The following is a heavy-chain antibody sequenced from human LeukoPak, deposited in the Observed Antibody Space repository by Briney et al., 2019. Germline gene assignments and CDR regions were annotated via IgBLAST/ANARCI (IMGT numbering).Heavy chain of an antibody. D-gene: IGHD2-2*01. V-gene: IGHV1-46*01. Sequence: ASVKVSCKASGYTFTSYAMNWVRQAPGQGLEWMGIINPSGGSTSYAQKFQGRVTMTRDTSTSTVYMELSSLRSEDTAVYYCARERYCSSTSCSGYYYYYYGMDVWGQGTTVTVSS. J-gene: IGHJ6*02. CDR2: INPSGGST. CDR3: ARERYCSSTSCSGYYYYYYGMDV. CDR1: GYTFTSYA.